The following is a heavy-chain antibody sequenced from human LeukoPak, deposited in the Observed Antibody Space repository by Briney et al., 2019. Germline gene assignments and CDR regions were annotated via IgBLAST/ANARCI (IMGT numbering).Heavy chain of an antibody. D-gene: IGHD3-22*01. Sequence: LQTLCLTPALSVGSTSSGDYYWSWIRQPPGKGLECIAYMYYSGSTSYNPSLTSRVTMSAYTCKNNISLCLSSVTTTETAAYYCARPYYYDSRIAPWGQGILVTVSS. CDR3: ARPYYYDSRIAP. V-gene: IGHV4-30-4*01. CDR2: MYYSGST. CDR1: VGSTSSGDYY. J-gene: IGHJ5*02.